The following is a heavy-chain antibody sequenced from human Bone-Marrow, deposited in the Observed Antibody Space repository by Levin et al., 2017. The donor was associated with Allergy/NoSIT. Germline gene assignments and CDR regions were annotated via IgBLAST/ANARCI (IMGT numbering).Heavy chain of an antibody. CDR3: ARGRSIAARLKPTPPGY. V-gene: IGHV1-8*01. D-gene: IGHD6-6*01. J-gene: IGHJ4*02. CDR2: MNPNSGNT. Sequence: ASVKVSCKASGYTFTSYDINWVRQATGQGLEWMGWMNPNSGNTGYAQKFQGRVTMTRNTSISTAYMELSSLRSEDTAVYYCARGRSIAARLKPTPPGYWGQGTLVTVSS. CDR1: GYTFTSYD.